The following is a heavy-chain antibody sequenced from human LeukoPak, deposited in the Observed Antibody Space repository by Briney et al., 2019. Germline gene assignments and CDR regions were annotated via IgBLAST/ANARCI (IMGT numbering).Heavy chain of an antibody. CDR1: GVTFSSFA. Sequence: GGSLRLSCAASGVTFSSFAMNWVRQAPGKGLEWVSFISSSSSYIYYADSVKGRFTISRDNAKNSLYLQMNSLRAEDTAVYYCARVGGTYGDDYFDYWGQGTLVTVSS. CDR3: ARVGGTYGDDYFDY. J-gene: IGHJ4*02. V-gene: IGHV3-21*01. CDR2: ISSSSSYI. D-gene: IGHD4-17*01.